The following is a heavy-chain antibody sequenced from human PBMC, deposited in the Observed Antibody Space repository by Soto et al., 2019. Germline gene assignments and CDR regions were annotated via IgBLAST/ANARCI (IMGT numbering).Heavy chain of an antibody. J-gene: IGHJ6*02. CDR3: AKTYYYDSSGYYSLVIGYYYYGMDV. Sequence: QVQLVESGGGVVQPGSSLRLSCAASGFTFSSYGMHWVRQAPGKGLEWVAVISYDGSNKYYADSVKGRFTISRDNSKNTLYLQMNSLRAEDTAVYYCAKTYYYDSSGYYSLVIGYYYYGMDVWGQGTTVTVSS. CDR1: GFTFSSYG. D-gene: IGHD3-22*01. V-gene: IGHV3-30*18. CDR2: ISYDGSNK.